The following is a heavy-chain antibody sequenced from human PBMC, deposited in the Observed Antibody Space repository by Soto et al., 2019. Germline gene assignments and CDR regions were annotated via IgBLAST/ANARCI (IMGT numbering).Heavy chain of an antibody. J-gene: IGHJ6*02. D-gene: IGHD6-13*01. CDR1: GGTFSSYA. Sequence: QVQLVQSGAEVKKPGSSVKVSCKASGGTFSSYAISWVRQAPGQGLEWMGGIIPIFGTANYAQKFQGRVTITADESTSTAYMELSSLRSEDTAVYYCARDTIWRAAAGTYDYDGMDVWGQGTKVTVSS. CDR3: ARDTIWRAAAGTYDYDGMDV. V-gene: IGHV1-69*01. CDR2: IIPIFGTA.